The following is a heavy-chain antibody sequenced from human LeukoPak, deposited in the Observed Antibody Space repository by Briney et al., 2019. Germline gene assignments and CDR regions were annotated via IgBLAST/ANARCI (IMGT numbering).Heavy chain of an antibody. V-gene: IGHV4-34*01. J-gene: IGHJ4*02. CDR1: GGSFSSYY. D-gene: IGHD6-13*01. Sequence: SETLSLTCAVYGGSFSSYYWSWIRQPPRKGLGWMGKINHSGSTNYNPSLKSRVTISVDTSKNPISLKLSSVTAADTAVYYCARGYSSSWYRSGYFDYWGQGTLVTVSS. CDR2: INHSGST. CDR3: ARGYSSSWYRSGYFDY.